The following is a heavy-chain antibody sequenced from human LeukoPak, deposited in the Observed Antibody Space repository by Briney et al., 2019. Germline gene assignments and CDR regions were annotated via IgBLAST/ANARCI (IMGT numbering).Heavy chain of an antibody. V-gene: IGHV1-46*01. CDR1: GYTFTGYY. J-gene: IGHJ3*02. Sequence: GASVKVSRKASGYTFTGYYMHWVRQAPGQGLEWMGIINPSGGSTSYAQKFQGRVTMTRDTSTSTVYMELSSLRSEDTAVYYCARSYYYGSGSYPGSLDAFDIWGQGTMVTVSS. D-gene: IGHD3-10*01. CDR2: INPSGGST. CDR3: ARSYYYGSGSYPGSLDAFDI.